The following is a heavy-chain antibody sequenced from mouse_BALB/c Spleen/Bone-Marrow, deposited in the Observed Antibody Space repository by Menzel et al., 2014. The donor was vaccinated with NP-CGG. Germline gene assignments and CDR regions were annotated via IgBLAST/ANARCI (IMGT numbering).Heavy chain of an antibody. CDR2: IYPGDGDT. CDR1: GYAFSSSW. Sequence: QVQLQQSGPELMKPGASVKISCKASGYAFSSSWMNWVKQRPGQGLEWIGRIYPGDGDTNYNGKFKGKATLTADKSSSTAYMQLSSLTSVDSAVYYCARDYYGSSYDYWGQGTTLTVSS. CDR3: ARDYYGSSYDY. J-gene: IGHJ2*01. D-gene: IGHD1-1*01. V-gene: IGHV1-82*01.